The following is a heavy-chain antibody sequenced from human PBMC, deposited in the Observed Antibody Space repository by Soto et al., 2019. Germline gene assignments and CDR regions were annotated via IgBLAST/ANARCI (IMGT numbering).Heavy chain of an antibody. CDR2: IYYSGST. D-gene: IGHD4-17*01. CDR1: GGSISSYY. CDR3: AIGPRYGDYPLYLDY. Sequence: PSETLSLTCTVSGGSISSYYWSWIRQPPGKGLEWIGYIYYSGSTNYNPSLKSRVTISVDASKNQFSLKLSSVTAADTAVYYCAIGPRYGDYPLYLDYWGRGTLVTVSS. V-gene: IGHV4-59*08. J-gene: IGHJ4*02.